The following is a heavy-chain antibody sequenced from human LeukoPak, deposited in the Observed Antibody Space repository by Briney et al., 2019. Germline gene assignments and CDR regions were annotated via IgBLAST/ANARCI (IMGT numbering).Heavy chain of an antibody. V-gene: IGHV1-69*04. CDR2: IIPILGIA. CDR3: ARDLRVALGIAVAGTVPGAFDI. Sequence: SVKVPCKASGYTFTSYGISWVRQAPGQGLEWMGRIIPILGIANYAQKFQGRVTITADKSTSTAYMELSSLRSEDTAVYYCARDLRVALGIAVAGTVPGAFDIWGQGTMVTVSS. CDR1: GYTFTSYG. D-gene: IGHD6-19*01. J-gene: IGHJ3*02.